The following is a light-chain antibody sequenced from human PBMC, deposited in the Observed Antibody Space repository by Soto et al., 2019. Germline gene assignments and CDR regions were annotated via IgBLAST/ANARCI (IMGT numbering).Light chain of an antibody. Sequence: IQLTQSPSSLSASVGVRVTITCRASQGIGSYLAWYQQKPGEAPKLLIFAASNLQSGVPSRFSGSGSGTDFTLTISSLQAEDFATYYCQQLSTYPSTFGGGTKVDIK. CDR3: QQLSTYPST. CDR2: AAS. V-gene: IGKV1-9*01. CDR1: QGIGSY. J-gene: IGKJ4*01.